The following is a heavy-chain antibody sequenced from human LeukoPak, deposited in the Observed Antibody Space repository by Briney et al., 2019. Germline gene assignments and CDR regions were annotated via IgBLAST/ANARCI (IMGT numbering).Heavy chain of an antibody. J-gene: IGHJ2*01. CDR1: GFILIDYN. CDR3: ARGLSRLRSGWYFDL. Sequence: GGSLRLSCTASGFILIDYNMKWVRQARGRGVEWLSYISRSSSTRQYADSVRGRFTIPRDNAKNPLYLQVTSLRGEDTAVYYCARGLSRLRSGWYFDLWGRGTLVPVSA. CDR2: ISRSSSTR. D-gene: IGHD2-15*01. V-gene: IGHV3-48*01.